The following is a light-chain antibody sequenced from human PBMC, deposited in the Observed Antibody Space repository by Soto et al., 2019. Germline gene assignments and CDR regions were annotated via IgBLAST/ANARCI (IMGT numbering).Light chain of an antibody. J-gene: IGKJ4*01. Sequence: EIVLTQSPATLSLSPGERATLSCRASESVSSYLAWYQQKPGQAPRLLIYDASSRPTGIPARFSGSGSGTDFTLTISSLEPEDFAVYYCQQRSNWLFGGGTKVEIK. CDR1: ESVSSY. V-gene: IGKV3-11*01. CDR2: DAS. CDR3: QQRSNWL.